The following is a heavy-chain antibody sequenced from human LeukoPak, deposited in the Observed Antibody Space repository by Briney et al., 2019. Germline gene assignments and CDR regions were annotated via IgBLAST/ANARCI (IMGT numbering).Heavy chain of an antibody. Sequence: GGSLRLSCAASGFTFSNYWMSWVRQAPGKGLEWVANIKPDGSDKYYVDSVKGRFTISRDNAKNSLYLQVNSLSAEDTAVYYCARDVLVVGATIYFDSWGQGTLVTVSS. J-gene: IGHJ4*02. CDR3: ARDVLVVGATIYFDS. D-gene: IGHD1-26*01. CDR2: IKPDGSDK. CDR1: GFTFSNYW. V-gene: IGHV3-7*01.